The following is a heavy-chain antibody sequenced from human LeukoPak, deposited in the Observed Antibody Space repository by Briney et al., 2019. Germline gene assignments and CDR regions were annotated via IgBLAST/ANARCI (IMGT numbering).Heavy chain of an antibody. D-gene: IGHD3-22*01. Sequence: PSETLSLTCTVSGGSISSYYWSWIRQPAGRGLEWIGRIYSSGSTNYNPSLNNRVTMSVDTSKNQVSLKLSSVTAADTAMYYCARGRYYYDSSGYPYNWFDPWGQGTLVTVSS. CDR2: IYSSGST. CDR1: GGSISSYY. V-gene: IGHV4-4*07. CDR3: ARGRYYYDSSGYPYNWFDP. J-gene: IGHJ5*02.